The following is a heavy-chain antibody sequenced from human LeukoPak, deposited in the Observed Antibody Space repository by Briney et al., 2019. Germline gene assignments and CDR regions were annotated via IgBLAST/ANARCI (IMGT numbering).Heavy chain of an antibody. V-gene: IGHV4-39*07. CDR1: GGSISSSSYS. J-gene: IGHJ4*02. D-gene: IGHD3-10*01. CDR2: INHSGST. CDR3: ARGWYGSGSYSVSDY. Sequence: SETLSLTCTVSGGSISSSSYSWSWIRQPPGKGLEWIGEINHSGSTNYNPSLRSRVTISVDTSKNQFSLKLSSVTAADTAVYYCARGWYGSGSYSVSDYWGQGTLVTVSS.